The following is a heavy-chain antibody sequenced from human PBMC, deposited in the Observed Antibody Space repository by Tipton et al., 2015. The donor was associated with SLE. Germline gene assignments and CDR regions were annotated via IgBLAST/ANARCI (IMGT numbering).Heavy chain of an antibody. Sequence: TLSLTCTVSGGSISSGTYSWSWIRQPPGKGLEWIGYIYYSGSTNYNPSLKSRVTTSVDTSKNQFSLKLSAVTAADTAVYYCASSPGVYSSGWADYWGQGTLVIVSS. CDR2: IYYSGST. J-gene: IGHJ4*02. CDR1: GGSISSGTYS. V-gene: IGHV4-61*01. CDR3: ASSPGVYSSGWADY. D-gene: IGHD6-19*01.